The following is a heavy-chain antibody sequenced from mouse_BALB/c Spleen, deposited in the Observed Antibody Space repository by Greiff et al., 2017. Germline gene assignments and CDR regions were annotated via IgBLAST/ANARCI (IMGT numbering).Heavy chain of an antibody. D-gene: IGHD2-14*01. CDR3: ARSVYYRYEVYYAMDY. Sequence: EVMLVESGGGLVQPGGSRTLSCAASGFTFSSFGMHWVRQAPEKGLEWVAYISSGSSTIYYADTVKGRFTISRDNPKNTLFLQMTSLRSEDTAMYYCARSVYYRYEVYYAMDYWGQGTSVTVSS. J-gene: IGHJ4*01. CDR2: ISSGSSTI. V-gene: IGHV5-17*02. CDR1: GFTFSSFG.